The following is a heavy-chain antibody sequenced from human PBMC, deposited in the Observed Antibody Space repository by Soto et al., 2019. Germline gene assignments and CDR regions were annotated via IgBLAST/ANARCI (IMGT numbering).Heavy chain of an antibody. CDR2: ISSSSTI. V-gene: IGHV3-48*02. J-gene: IGHJ4*02. D-gene: IGHD1-7*01. CDR3: ARDLDHYWNYDY. CDR1: GFTFSSYS. Sequence: GGSLRLSCAASGFTFSSYSMNWVRQAPGKGLEWVSYISSSSTIYYADSVKGRFTISRDNAKNSLYLQMNSLRDEDTAVYYCARDLDHYWNYDYWGQGTLVTVSS.